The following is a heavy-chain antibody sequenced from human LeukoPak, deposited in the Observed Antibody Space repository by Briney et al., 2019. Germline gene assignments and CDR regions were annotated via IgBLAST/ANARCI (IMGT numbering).Heavy chain of an antibody. CDR2: IYYSGGT. CDR1: GGSVSSGSYY. J-gene: IGHJ5*02. CDR3: ARIITMVRGTSFDP. V-gene: IGHV4-61*01. Sequence: SETLSLTCTVSGGSVSSGSYYWSWIRQPPGKGLEWIGYIYYSGGTNYNPSLKSRVTISVDTSKNQFSLKLSSVTAADTAVYYCARIITMVRGTSFDPWGQGTLVTVSS. D-gene: IGHD3-10*01.